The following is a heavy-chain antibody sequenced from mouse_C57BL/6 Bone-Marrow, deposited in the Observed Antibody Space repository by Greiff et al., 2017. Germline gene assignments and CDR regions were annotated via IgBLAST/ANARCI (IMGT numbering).Heavy chain of an antibody. CDR1: GFSLTSYG. V-gene: IGHV2-2*01. CDR3: ARNEDYYGREGFAY. CDR2: IWSGGST. Sequence: QVQLQQSGPGLVQPSQSLSITCTVSGFSLTSYGVHWVRQSPGKGLEWLGVIWSGGSTDYNAAFISRLSISKDNSKSQVFFKMNSLQADDTAIYYCARNEDYYGREGFAYWGQGTLVTVSA. J-gene: IGHJ3*01. D-gene: IGHD1-1*01.